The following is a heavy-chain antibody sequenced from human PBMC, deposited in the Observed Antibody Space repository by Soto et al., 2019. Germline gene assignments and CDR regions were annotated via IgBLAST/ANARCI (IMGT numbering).Heavy chain of an antibody. CDR3: VKDDRILVRRCFDL. V-gene: IGHV3-23*01. D-gene: IGHD2-15*01. CDR1: GFTFSSYA. CDR2: ISFSDGGT. J-gene: IGHJ2*01. Sequence: EEQLLESGGGLIQPGGSLRLACAASGFTFSSYAMTWVRQAPGKGLEWVSSISFSDGGTYYADSVKGRLTISRDNSKNTLFLQMNSLRVEDTAVYYCVKDDRILVRRCFDLWGRGTLVTVSS.